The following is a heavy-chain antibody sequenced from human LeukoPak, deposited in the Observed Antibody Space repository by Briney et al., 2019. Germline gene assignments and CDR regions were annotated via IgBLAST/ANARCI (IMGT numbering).Heavy chain of an antibody. CDR2: IFYSGST. CDR3: ARSGTTGTTSDY. Sequence: SETLSLTCTVSGGSISTSNYYWGWIRQPPGKGLEWIGNIFYSGSTYYSPSLRSRVTISLDTSRNQFSLKLNSVTAADTAVYYCARSGTTGTTSDYWGQGTLVTVSS. CDR1: GGSISTSNYY. J-gene: IGHJ4*02. D-gene: IGHD1-1*01. V-gene: IGHV4-39*07.